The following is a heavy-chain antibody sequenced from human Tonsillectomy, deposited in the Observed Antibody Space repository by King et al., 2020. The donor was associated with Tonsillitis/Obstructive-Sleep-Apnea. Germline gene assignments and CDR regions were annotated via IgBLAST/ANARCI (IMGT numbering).Heavy chain of an antibody. Sequence: EVQLVESGGGLVQPGGSLRLSCAASGFTFSSYAMSWVRQAPGKGLEWVSAISGSGGSTYYADSVKGRFTISRDNSKNTLYLQMNSLRAEDTAVYYCAKTPDEHSGYDLGYFDYWGQGTLVTVSS. D-gene: IGHD5-12*01. CDR2: ISGSGGST. CDR1: GFTFSSYA. CDR3: AKTPDEHSGYDLGYFDY. V-gene: IGHV3-23*04. J-gene: IGHJ4*02.